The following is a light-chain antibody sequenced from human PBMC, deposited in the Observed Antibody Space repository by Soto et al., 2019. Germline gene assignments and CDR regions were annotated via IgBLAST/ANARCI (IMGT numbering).Light chain of an antibody. CDR2: EVS. CDR3: QHLNSYPIT. J-gene: IGKJ5*01. Sequence: IQLTQFPSSLSASVGDRVTITCRASQGVSSHLAWHQQKRGKAPKLLISEVSTLQNGVPSRFSGSGSGTDFTLTISSLQPEDFATYYCQHLNSYPITFGQGTRLEI. V-gene: IGKV1-9*01. CDR1: QGVSSH.